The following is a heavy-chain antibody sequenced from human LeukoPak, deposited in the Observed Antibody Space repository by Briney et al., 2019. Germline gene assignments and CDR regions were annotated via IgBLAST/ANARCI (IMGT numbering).Heavy chain of an antibody. J-gene: IGHJ4*02. V-gene: IGHV3-30*04. CDR1: GFTFSSYA. CDR3: ARDLAGRFDY. Sequence: PGRALRLSCAASGFTFSSYAMHWVRQAPGKGVEWVAVISYDGSNKYYADSVKGRFTISRDNSKNTLYLQMNSLRAEDTAVYYCARDLAGRFDYWGQGTLVTVSS. CDR2: ISYDGSNK. D-gene: IGHD6-19*01.